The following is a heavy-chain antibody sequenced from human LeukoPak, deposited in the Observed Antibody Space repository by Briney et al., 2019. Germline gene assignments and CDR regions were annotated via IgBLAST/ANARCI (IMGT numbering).Heavy chain of an antibody. Sequence: SETLSLTCAVSGESFSGYFWTWIRQPPGKGLEWIGESNHFGSTDYNSSLKGRVTISVDTSKKQFSLNVRSVTDADTAVYFCARGRLQLWSFPLPYNHYAIDVWGQGTTVTVSS. CDR2: SNHFGST. J-gene: IGHJ6*02. CDR3: ARGRLQLWSFPLPYNHYAIDV. V-gene: IGHV4-34*01. D-gene: IGHD5-18*01. CDR1: GESFSGYF.